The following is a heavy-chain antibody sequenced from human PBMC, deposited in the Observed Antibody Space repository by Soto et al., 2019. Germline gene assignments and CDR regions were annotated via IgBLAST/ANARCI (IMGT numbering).Heavy chain of an antibody. CDR1: GVSISRYY. CDR3: PRHPSASGDSFDI. D-gene: IGHD1-1*01. V-gene: IGHV4-59*08. J-gene: IGHJ3*02. Sequence: SETLSLTCTVSGVSISRYYWSWIRQFPGRGLEWIGYIYYSGTTNYNPSLKSRITISVDTSRNQFSLKLNSMTAADTAVYFCPRHPSASGDSFDIWGQGTMVT. CDR2: IYYSGTT.